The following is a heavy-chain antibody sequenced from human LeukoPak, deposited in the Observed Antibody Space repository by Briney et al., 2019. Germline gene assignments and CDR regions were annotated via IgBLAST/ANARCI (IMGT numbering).Heavy chain of an antibody. J-gene: IGHJ4*02. CDR2: IYYSGST. D-gene: IGHD6-13*01. CDR3: ARVPPYGSSHFD. CDR1: GGSINSGGYY. V-gene: IGHV4-31*03. Sequence: SETLSLTCTVSGGSINSGGYYWSWIRQHPGKGLEWIGYIYYSGSTYYNPSLKSRVTISKDTSKNQFSLKLTSVTVADTAVYYCARVPPYGSSHFDWGQGTLVTVSS.